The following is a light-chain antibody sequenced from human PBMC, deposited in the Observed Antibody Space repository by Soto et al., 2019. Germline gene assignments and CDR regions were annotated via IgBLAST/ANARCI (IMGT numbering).Light chain of an antibody. CDR2: DVS. Sequence: VMLTQSPATLSFSRGTRATLYCRASQNISNYLIWYQQKPGQAPRLLIYDVSNRATGIPARFSGSGSGTDFTLTISSLEPEDFAVYYCQQRSNWPRTFGQGTKVDIK. V-gene: IGKV3-11*01. J-gene: IGKJ1*01. CDR1: QNISNY. CDR3: QQRSNWPRT.